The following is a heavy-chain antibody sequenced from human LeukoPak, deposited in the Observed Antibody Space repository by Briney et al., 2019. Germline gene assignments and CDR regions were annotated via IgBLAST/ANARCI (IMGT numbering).Heavy chain of an antibody. Sequence: SEALSLTCTVSGGSISSSSYSWGWIRQPPGKGLEWIGSIYYSGTTYYNPSLKSRVTISVDTSKIQFSLKLSSVAATDTAVYFCARLRFDFWSGYTHPYFDYWGQGTLVTVSS. J-gene: IGHJ4*02. CDR1: GGSISSSSYS. V-gene: IGHV4-39*01. CDR3: ARLRFDFWSGYTHPYFDY. D-gene: IGHD3-3*01. CDR2: IYYSGTT.